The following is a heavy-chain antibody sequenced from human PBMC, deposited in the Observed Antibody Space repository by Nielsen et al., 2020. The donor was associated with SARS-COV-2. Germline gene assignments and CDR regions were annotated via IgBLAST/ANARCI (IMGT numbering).Heavy chain of an antibody. J-gene: IGHJ4*02. V-gene: IGHV4-34*01. CDR1: GFTFSDYY. CDR2: INHSGST. CDR3: ARGEDGDYVRSDFDY. D-gene: IGHD4-17*01. Sequence: GSLRLSCAASGFTFSDYYMSWIRQPPGKGLEWIGEINHSGSTNYNPSLKSRVTISVDTSKNQFSLKLSSVTAADTAVYYCARGEDGDYVRSDFDYWGQGTLVTVSS.